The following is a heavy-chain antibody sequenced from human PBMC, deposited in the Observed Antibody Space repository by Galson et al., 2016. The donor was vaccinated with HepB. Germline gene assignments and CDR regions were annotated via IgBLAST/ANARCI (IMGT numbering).Heavy chain of an antibody. CDR1: GGSLSTFF. V-gene: IGHV4-59*01. Sequence: ETLSLTCSVSGGSLSTFFWSWFRQAPGKGLEWIGYVHDSGETDYNPSLKSRVTMSLDTSKNQFSLKLNSVTAADTAVYFCAREWYSNFYFDFWGQGALVTVSS. CDR3: AREWYSNFYFDF. D-gene: IGHD4-11*01. CDR2: VHDSGET. J-gene: IGHJ4*02.